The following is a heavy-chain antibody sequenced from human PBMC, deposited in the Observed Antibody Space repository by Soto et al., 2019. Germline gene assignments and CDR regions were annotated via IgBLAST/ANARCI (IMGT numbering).Heavy chain of an antibody. CDR3: ARLSTVTTSIDPSSWFDP. CDR1: GGSISSYY. D-gene: IGHD4-4*01. Sequence: SETLSLTCTVSGGSISSYYWSWIRQPPGKGLEWIGYIYYSGSTNYNPSLKSRVTISVDTSKNQFSLKLSSVTAADTAVYYCARLSTVTTSIDPSSWFDPWGQGTLVTVSS. V-gene: IGHV4-59*08. J-gene: IGHJ5*02. CDR2: IYYSGST.